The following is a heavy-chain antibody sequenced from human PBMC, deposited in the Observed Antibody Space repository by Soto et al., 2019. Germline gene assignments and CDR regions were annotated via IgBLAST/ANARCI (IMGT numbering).Heavy chain of an antibody. Sequence: GGSLRLSCTASGFNTRFYSMSWVRQTPGKGLEWVAALSRSGGATYYADSVRGRFTISRDASKDTLFLQMSNLRAEDAALYYCSKGEMSTIRNSFDPWGQGTLVTVSS. J-gene: IGHJ5*02. D-gene: IGHD1-7*01. CDR1: GFNTRFYS. CDR3: SKGEMSTIRNSFDP. CDR2: LSRSGGAT. V-gene: IGHV3-23*01.